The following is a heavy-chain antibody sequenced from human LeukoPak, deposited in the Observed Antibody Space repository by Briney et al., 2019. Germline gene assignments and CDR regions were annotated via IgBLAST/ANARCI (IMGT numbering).Heavy chain of an antibody. J-gene: IGHJ5*02. CDR3: ARSSVVPAAISDP. Sequence: SVKVSCKASGGTFSSYTISWVRQPPGQGLEWMGRIIPILGIANYAQKFQGRVTITADKSTSTAYMELSSLRSEDTAVYYCARSSVVPAAISDPWGQGTLVTVSS. CDR2: IIPILGIA. CDR1: GGTFSSYT. D-gene: IGHD2-2*01. V-gene: IGHV1-69*02.